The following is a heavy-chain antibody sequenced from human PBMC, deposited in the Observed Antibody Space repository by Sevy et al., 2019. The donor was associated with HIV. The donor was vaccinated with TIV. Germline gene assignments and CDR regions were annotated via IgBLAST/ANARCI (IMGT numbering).Heavy chain of an antibody. CDR1: DGSLSGYY. CDR3: ARDPYDCGGDCYVSGVFDI. V-gene: IGHV4-34*01. CDR2: INYIGTT. J-gene: IGHJ3*02. Sequence: SETLSLTCAVYDGSLSGYYWSWIRQSPGKGLEWIGQINYIGTTNYTPSLSSRLTISVDTSKNQFSLGLRTVMAADTAIYNCARDPYDCGGDCYVSGVFDIWGQGTLVTVSS. D-gene: IGHD2-21*01.